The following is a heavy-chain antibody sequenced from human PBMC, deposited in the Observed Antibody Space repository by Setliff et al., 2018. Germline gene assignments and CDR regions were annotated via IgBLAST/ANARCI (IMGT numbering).Heavy chain of an antibody. CDR3: ARDPHYDPTYSLPGHAFDF. CDR2: LFDGGSA. D-gene: IGHD3-22*01. Sequence: SGGSLRLSCAASGLTFSGHFMTWIRQAPVKGLEWIGSLFDGGSAYYSPSLKSRASISLDASKNQFALKLTSATAADTAVYYCARDPHYDPTYSLPGHAFDFWGQGIMVTVSS. V-gene: IGHV4-38-2*02. J-gene: IGHJ3*01. CDR1: GLTFSGHF.